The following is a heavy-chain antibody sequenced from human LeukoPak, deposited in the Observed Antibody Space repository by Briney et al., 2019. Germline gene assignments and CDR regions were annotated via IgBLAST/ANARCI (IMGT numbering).Heavy chain of an antibody. J-gene: IGHJ4*02. D-gene: IGHD6-13*01. CDR3: ARVWYSTYFDS. Sequence: GGSLRLSCAASGFTVSTDHMSWVRQAPGKGLEWVAVSYSGGSRSYADSVKGRFTISRDNSKNTVYLQMNSLRAEDTAVYYCARVWYSTYFDSWGQGALVTVSS. CDR2: SYSGGSR. V-gene: IGHV3-53*01. CDR1: GFTVSTDH.